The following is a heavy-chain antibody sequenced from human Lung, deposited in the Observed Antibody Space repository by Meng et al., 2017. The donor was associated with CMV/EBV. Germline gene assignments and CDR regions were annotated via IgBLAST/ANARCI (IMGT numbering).Heavy chain of an antibody. J-gene: IGHJ4*02. CDR2: IKPNNGNT. Sequence: ASXXVSXKASGYTFSIYYIHWVRQAPGQGLEWMGRIKPNNGNTNQAQRFQGSVTMTRDTSTSTAYMELSSLTSEDTAVYYCARAVVGWVGGLDSWGQGTLVTVSS. CDR1: GYTFSIYY. CDR3: ARAVVGWVGGLDS. D-gene: IGHD2-15*01. V-gene: IGHV1-46*01.